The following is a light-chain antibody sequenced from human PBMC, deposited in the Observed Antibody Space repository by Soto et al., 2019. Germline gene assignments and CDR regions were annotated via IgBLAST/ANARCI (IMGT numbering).Light chain of an antibody. CDR2: EVS. CDR3: SSYTSSNTLVV. V-gene: IGLV2-14*01. J-gene: IGLJ1*01. CDR1: SSDVGGYNY. Sequence: QSVLTQPASVSGSPGQSITISCTGASSDVGGYNYVSWYQQHPGKAPKLMIYEVSNWPSGVSNRFSGSKSGNTASLTISGLQAEDEADYYCSSYTSSNTLVVFGTGTKVTVL.